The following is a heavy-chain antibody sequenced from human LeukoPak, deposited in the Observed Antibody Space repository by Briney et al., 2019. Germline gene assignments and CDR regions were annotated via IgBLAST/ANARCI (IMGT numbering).Heavy chain of an antibody. J-gene: IGHJ4*02. Sequence: ASVKISCKVSGYTFTDYYMHWVQQAPGKGLEWMGLVDPEDGETIYAEKFQGRVTITADTSTDTAYMELSSLRFEDTAVYYCATDSRNDFWGHRAYWGQGTLVTVSS. CDR3: ATDSRNDFWGHRAY. CDR2: VDPEDGET. V-gene: IGHV1-69-2*01. D-gene: IGHD3-3*01. CDR1: GYTFTDYY.